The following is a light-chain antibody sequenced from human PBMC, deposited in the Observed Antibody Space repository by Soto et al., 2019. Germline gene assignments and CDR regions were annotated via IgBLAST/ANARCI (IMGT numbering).Light chain of an antibody. CDR1: QSVSTNY. Sequence: EIVLTQSPGTLSLSPGERATLSCRASQSVSTNYLAWYQQKPGQAPWLLIYGAFNRAGGVPDRFSGSVSGTDFTLTISRLEPEDFAVYYCQQYGSPSYTFGQGTKVDIK. CDR2: GAF. V-gene: IGKV3-20*01. CDR3: QQYGSPSYT. J-gene: IGKJ2*01.